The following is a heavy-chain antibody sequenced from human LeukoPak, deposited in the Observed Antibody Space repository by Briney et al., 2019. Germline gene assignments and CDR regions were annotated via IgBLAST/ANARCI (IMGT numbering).Heavy chain of an antibody. V-gene: IGHV3-7*01. Sequence: GGSLRLSCAGYGFTFGSWRMNWVRQAPGKGLEWVANIKEDGSEKYYVDSVKGRFTISRDNAKNSLYLQMNSLRAEDTAVYYCARGLSGSYDYWGQGTLVTVSS. CDR2: IKEDGSEK. CDR1: GFTFGSWR. CDR3: ARGLSGSYDY. J-gene: IGHJ4*02. D-gene: IGHD1-26*01.